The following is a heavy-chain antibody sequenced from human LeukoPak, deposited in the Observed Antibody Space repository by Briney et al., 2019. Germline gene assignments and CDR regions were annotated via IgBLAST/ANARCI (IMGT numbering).Heavy chain of an antibody. Sequence: GGSLRLSCAASGFTFSSYWMHWVRQAPGKGLVWVSRINSDGSSTSYADSVRGRFTISRDNAKNSLYLQMNSLRAEDTALYYCARQQYCSSTSCYKGSADWGQGTLVTVSS. D-gene: IGHD2-2*02. J-gene: IGHJ4*02. CDR3: ARQQYCSSTSCYKGSAD. CDR2: INSDGSST. CDR1: GFTFSSYW. V-gene: IGHV3-74*01.